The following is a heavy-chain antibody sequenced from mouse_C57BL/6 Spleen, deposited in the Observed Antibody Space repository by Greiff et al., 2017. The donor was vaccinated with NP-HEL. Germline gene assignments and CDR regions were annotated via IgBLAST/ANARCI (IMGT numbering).Heavy chain of an antibody. CDR2: INPSSGYT. J-gene: IGHJ1*03. Sequence: VQLQQSGAELARPGASVKMSCKASGYTFTSYTMHWVKQRPGQGLEWIGYINPSSGYTKYNQKFKDKAKLTADKSSSTAYMQLSSLTSEDSAVDYCARSDGYYEYFDVWGTGTTVTVSS. V-gene: IGHV1-4*01. CDR1: GYTFTSYT. D-gene: IGHD2-3*01. CDR3: ARSDGYYEYFDV.